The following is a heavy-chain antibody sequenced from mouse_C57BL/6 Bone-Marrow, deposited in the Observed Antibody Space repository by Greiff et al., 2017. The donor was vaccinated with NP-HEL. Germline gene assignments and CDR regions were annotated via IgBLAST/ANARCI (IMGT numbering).Heavy chain of an antibody. CDR2: INPSNGGT. V-gene: IGHV1-53*01. J-gene: IGHJ1*03. D-gene: IGHD2-2*01. Sequence: QVHVKQSGTELVKPGTSVKLSCKSSGYTFTSYWLHWVKQRPGQGLEWIGNINPSNGGTNYNEKFKSKATLTVDKSSSTAYMQLSSLTSDDSAVYYCAREGRWIRRGYWYFDVWDKGTTVTVSS. CDR3: AREGRWIRRGYWYFDV. CDR1: GYTFTSYW.